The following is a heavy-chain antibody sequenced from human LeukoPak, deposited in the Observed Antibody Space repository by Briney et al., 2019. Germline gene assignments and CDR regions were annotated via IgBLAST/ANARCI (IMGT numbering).Heavy chain of an antibody. J-gene: IGHJ4*02. CDR2: IHTNGRT. V-gene: IGHV4-4*09. CDR1: GDSISSYY. CDR3: TRRAPTSYGHYLDS. Sequence: SETLSLTCTVSGDSISSYYWSWIRQTPGKGLEWIGYIHTNGRTNYSPSLKSRVIMSVDSSKNQLSLMLSSVTAADTAVYYCTRRAPTSYGHYLDSWGQGTLVTVSS. D-gene: IGHD3-10*01.